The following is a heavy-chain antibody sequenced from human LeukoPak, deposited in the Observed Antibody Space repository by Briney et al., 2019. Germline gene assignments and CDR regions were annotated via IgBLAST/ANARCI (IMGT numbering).Heavy chain of an antibody. CDR3: ARGPSLTGYYAYYYYYMDV. D-gene: IGHD3-9*01. CDR1: GFSFSAYE. Sequence: GGSLRLSXAASGFSFSAYEMNWVRQAPGKGLEWVSHISSRGSSIYYADSVKGRFTVSRDNTKNSLYLQMNSLRAEDTAVYYCARGPSLTGYYAYYYYYMDVWGKGTTVTVSS. J-gene: IGHJ6*03. CDR2: ISSRGSSI. V-gene: IGHV3-48*03.